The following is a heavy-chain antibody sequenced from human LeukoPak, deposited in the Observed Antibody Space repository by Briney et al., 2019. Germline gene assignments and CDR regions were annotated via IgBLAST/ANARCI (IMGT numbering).Heavy chain of an antibody. V-gene: IGHV3-21*01. CDR1: GFTFSSYS. D-gene: IGHD2-2*01. J-gene: IGHJ4*02. Sequence: GGSLRLSCAASGFTFSSYSMNWVRQAPGKGLEWVSSIGSSSSYIYYADSVKGRFTISRDNAKNSLYLQMNSLRAEDTAVYYCARDKIVVVPAAPFDYWGQGTLVTVSS. CDR2: IGSSSSYI. CDR3: ARDKIVVVPAAPFDY.